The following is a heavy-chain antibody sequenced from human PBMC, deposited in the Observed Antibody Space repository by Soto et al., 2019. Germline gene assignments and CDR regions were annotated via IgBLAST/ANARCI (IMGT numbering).Heavy chain of an antibody. CDR1: GGSISSSSYY. CDR3: ARDSIVRGVSYYYYGMDV. J-gene: IGHJ6*02. D-gene: IGHD3-10*01. Sequence: QLQLQESGPGLVKPSETLSLTCTVSGGSISSSSYYWGWIRQPPGKGLEWIGSIYYSGSTYYNPSLKSRVTISVDTSKNQFSLKLSSVTAADTAVYYCARDSIVRGVSYYYYGMDVWGQGTTVTVSS. CDR2: IYYSGST. V-gene: IGHV4-39*02.